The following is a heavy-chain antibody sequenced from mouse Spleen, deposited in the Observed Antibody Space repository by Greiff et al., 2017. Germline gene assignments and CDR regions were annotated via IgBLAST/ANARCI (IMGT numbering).Heavy chain of an antibody. CDR3: ARDVVTTDY. CDR2: IDPSDSYT. J-gene: IGHJ2*01. D-gene: IGHD2-2*01. CDR1: GYTFTSYW. Sequence: QVQLQQSGAELVMPGASVKLSCKASGYTFTSYWMHWVKQRPGQGLEWIGEIDPSDSYTNYNQKFKGKATLTVDKSSSTAYMQLSSLTSEDSAVYYCARDVVTTDYWGQGTTLTVSS. V-gene: IGHV1-69*01.